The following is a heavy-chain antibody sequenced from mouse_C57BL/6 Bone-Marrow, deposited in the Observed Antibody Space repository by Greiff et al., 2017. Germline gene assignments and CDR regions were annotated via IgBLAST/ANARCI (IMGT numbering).Heavy chain of an antibody. J-gene: IGHJ2*01. CDR3: ARDYGSSYVGY. Sequence: VKLQESGPELVKPGASVKISCKASGYAFSSSWMNWVKQRPGKGLEWIGRIYPGDGDTNYNGKFKGKATLTADKSSSTAYMQLSSLTSEDSAVYFCARDYGSSYVGYWGQGTTLTVSS. D-gene: IGHD1-1*01. CDR1: GYAFSSSW. V-gene: IGHV1-82*01. CDR2: IYPGDGDT.